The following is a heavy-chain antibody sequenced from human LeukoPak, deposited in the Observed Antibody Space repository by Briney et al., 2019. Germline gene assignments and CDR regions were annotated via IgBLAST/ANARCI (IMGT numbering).Heavy chain of an antibody. D-gene: IGHD2-15*01. CDR3: AHSRRLRDCSGGSCYYFDY. J-gene: IGHJ4*02. CDR2: IYWDDDK. V-gene: IGHV2-5*02. CDR1: GFSISSSGVG. Sequence: SGPTLVKPTQTLTLTCTFSGFSISSSGVGVGWIRQPPGRALEWLALIYWDDDKRYSPSLKNRLTITRDTSESQVVLTMTNLDPVDAATYYCAHSRRLRDCSGGSCYYFDYWGQGTLVTVSS.